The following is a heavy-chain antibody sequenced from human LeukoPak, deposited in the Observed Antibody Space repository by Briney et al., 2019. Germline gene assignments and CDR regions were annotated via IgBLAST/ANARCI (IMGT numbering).Heavy chain of an antibody. D-gene: IGHD3-3*01. CDR2: MNPNSGNT. Sequence: ASVKVSFKASGYTFTSYDINWVRQATGQGLEWMGWMNPNSGNTGYAQKFQGRVTMTRNTSISTAYMEPSSLRSEDTAVYYCARGNYDFWSGSIHEFDYWGQGTLVTVSS. J-gene: IGHJ4*02. V-gene: IGHV1-8*01. CDR3: ARGNYDFWSGSIHEFDY. CDR1: GYTFTSYD.